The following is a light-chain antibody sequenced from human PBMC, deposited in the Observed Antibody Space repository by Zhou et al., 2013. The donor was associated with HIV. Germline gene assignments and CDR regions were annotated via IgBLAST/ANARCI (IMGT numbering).Light chain of an antibody. V-gene: IGKV1-33*01. CDR2: DAS. CDR3: QEYAKPTRYT. CDR1: QDIKNX. J-gene: IGKJ2*01. Sequence: DIQMTQSPSSLSASVGDRVTITCQTSQDIKNXLNWYQQKPGKAPKVLIYDASNLERGVPSRFSGSGSGTDFTFTITSLKPEDIATYYCQEYAKPTRYTFGQGTKAGDQT.